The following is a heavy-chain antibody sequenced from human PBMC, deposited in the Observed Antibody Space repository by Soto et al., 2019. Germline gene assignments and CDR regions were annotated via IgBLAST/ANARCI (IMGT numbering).Heavy chain of an antibody. CDR1: GFTFSNYW. V-gene: IGHV3-74*01. D-gene: IGHD4-17*01. J-gene: IGHJ4*02. CDR2: IKGDEITT. Sequence: GGSLRLSCAASGFTFSNYWIHWVRQAPGKGLVWVSRIKGDEITTNSADSVKGRFTISRDNAKNTVFLQMHSLRAEDTALYYCARGLYGAYGQDFWGQGILVTVSS. CDR3: ARGLYGAYGQDF.